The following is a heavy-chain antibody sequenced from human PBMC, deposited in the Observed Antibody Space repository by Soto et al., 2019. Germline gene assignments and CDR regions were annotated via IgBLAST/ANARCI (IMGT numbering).Heavy chain of an antibody. CDR3: ARVLVRGISAYCLDV. D-gene: IGHD3-10*01. CDR2: IYYTGST. J-gene: IGHJ6*03. CDR1: GGSISSGGYY. V-gene: IGHV4-31*03. Sequence: SETLSLTCTVSGGSISSGGYYWSWIRQHPGKGPEWIGYIYYTGSTYYNPSLRSRVAISVDTSQNQFSLKLSSVTAADTAVYYCARVLVRGISAYCLDVWGKGTTVTVSS.